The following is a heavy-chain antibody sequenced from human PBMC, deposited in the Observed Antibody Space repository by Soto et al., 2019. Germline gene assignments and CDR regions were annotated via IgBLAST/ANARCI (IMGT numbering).Heavy chain of an antibody. CDR3: ARRIEAGGYYYYALDV. CDR2: IYPGDSDT. Sequence: PGESLKISCKGSGYSFTSYWIGWVRQMPGKGLEWMGIIYPGDSDTRYSPSFQGQVTISADKSTGTAYLQWSSLKASDTAIYYCARRIEAGGYYYYALDVWGQGTTVTVSS. D-gene: IGHD6-13*01. V-gene: IGHV5-51*01. CDR1: GYSFTSYW. J-gene: IGHJ6*02.